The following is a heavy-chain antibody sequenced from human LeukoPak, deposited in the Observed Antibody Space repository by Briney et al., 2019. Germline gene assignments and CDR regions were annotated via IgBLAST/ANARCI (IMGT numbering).Heavy chain of an antibody. CDR2: IKQDGSEK. J-gene: IGHJ3*02. CDR1: GFTFSSYW. Sequence: GGSLRLSCAASGFTFSSYWMSWVRQAPGKGLEWVANIKQDGSEKYYVDSVKGRFTISRDNAKNSLYLQMNSLRAEDTAVYYCARGTGYYYDDAFDIWGQGTMVTVSS. CDR3: ARGTGYYYDDAFDI. D-gene: IGHD3-22*01. V-gene: IGHV3-7*01.